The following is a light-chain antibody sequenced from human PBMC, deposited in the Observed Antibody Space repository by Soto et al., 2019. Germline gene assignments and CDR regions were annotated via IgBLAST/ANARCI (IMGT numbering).Light chain of an antibody. J-gene: IGKJ3*01. CDR2: DAS. CDR1: QDISNY. V-gene: IGKV1-33*01. CDR3: QQYDNLLFT. Sequence: DIQMTQSPSSLSASVGDRVTITCQASQDISNYLNWYQQKPGKAPKLLIYDASNLETGVTSRFSGSGSWTDFTFTISSLQPEDIATYYCQQYDNLLFTFGPGTKVDIK.